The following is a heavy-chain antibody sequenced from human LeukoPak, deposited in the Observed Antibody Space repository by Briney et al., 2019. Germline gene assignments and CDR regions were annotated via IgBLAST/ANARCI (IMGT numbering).Heavy chain of an antibody. CDR2: ISGSGSST. Sequence: GGSLRLSCAASGFTFSSYAMSWVRQAPGQGLEWVSAISGSGSSTYHADSVRGRFTISRDNSKNTLYLQMNSLRAEDTAVYHCAKGLSHYGSRQKGMDVWGQGTTVTVSS. V-gene: IGHV3-23*01. D-gene: IGHD4-23*01. CDR3: AKGLSHYGSRQKGMDV. J-gene: IGHJ6*02. CDR1: GFTFSSYA.